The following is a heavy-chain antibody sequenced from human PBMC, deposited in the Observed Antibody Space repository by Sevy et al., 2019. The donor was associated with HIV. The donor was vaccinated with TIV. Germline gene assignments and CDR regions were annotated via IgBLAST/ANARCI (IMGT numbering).Heavy chain of an antibody. D-gene: IGHD4-4*01. CDR3: ARAGDYSKHYYYYYMDV. J-gene: IGHJ6*03. V-gene: IGHV1-69*13. Sequence: ASVKVSCKASGGTFSSYAISWVRQAPGQGLEWMGAIIPIFGTANYAQKFQGGVTITADESTSTAYMELSSLRSEDTAVYYCARAGDYSKHYYYYYMDVWGKGTTVTVSS. CDR1: GGTFSSYA. CDR2: IIPIFGTA.